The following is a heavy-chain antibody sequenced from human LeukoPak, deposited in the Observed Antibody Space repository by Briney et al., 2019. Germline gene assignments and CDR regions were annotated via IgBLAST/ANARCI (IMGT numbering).Heavy chain of an antibody. Sequence: GGSLRLSCEASGFTFGSYAMTWVRQAPGKGLDWVSVFGASGADTYYADSVKGRFTVSRDNAKNTLYLHMSSLRAEDTAVYFCARRPRDSSGYYLGAFHDWGQGTTVTVSS. CDR1: GFTFGSYA. CDR3: ARRPRDSSGYYLGAFHD. D-gene: IGHD3-22*01. CDR2: FGASGADT. J-gene: IGHJ3*01. V-gene: IGHV3-23*01.